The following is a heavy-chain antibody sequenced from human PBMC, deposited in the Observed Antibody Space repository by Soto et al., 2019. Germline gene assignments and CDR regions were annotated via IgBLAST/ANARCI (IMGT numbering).Heavy chain of an antibody. CDR1: GFTFSSYW. V-gene: IGHV3-74*01. Sequence: PGGSLRLSCAASGFTFSSYWMHWVRQAPGKGLVWVSRINSDGSSTSYADSVKGRFTISRDNAKNTLYLQMNSLRAEDTAVYYCARDRPRTDCGGDCYYLLGLNWGQGTLVTVSS. CDR3: ARDRPRTDCGGDCYYLLGLN. J-gene: IGHJ4*02. CDR2: INSDGSST. D-gene: IGHD2-21*02.